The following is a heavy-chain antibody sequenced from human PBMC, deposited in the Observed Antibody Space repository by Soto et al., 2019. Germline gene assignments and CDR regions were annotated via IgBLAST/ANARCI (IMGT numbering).Heavy chain of an antibody. CDR2: ISSSGSTI. CDR1: GFTFSDYY. V-gene: IGHV3-11*01. J-gene: IGHJ3*02. Sequence: NPGGSLRLSCAASGFTFSDYYMSWIRQAPGKGLEWVSYISSSGSTIYYADSVKGRFTISRDNAKNSLYLQMNSLRAEDTAVYYCARETRGYDILTGYYNVRAFDIWGQGTMVTVSS. CDR3: ARETRGYDILTGYYNVRAFDI. D-gene: IGHD3-9*01.